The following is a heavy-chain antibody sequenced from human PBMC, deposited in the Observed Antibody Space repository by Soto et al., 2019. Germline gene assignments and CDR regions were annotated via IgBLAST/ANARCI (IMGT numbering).Heavy chain of an antibody. CDR1: GGTFSSYT. CDR2: IIPILGIA. Sequence: QVQLVQSGAEVKKPGSSVKVSCKASGGTFSSYTISWVRQARGQGLEWMGRIIPILGIANYAQKFQGRDTINADKSTSTAYMERSSLRDEDTDVYYCAREEYYCGSGALCDSCGEGTLVTVSS. J-gene: IGHJ4*02. CDR3: AREEYYCGSGALCDS. D-gene: IGHD3-10*01. V-gene: IGHV1-69*08.